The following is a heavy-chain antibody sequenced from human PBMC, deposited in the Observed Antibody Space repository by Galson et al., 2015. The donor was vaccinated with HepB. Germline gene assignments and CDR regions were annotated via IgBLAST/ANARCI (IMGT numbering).Heavy chain of an antibody. Sequence: SLRLSCAASGFTFSRYSMHWVRQAPSKGLEWLAVISYDGDRKFYADSVTGRFTISRDNSKNTLFLQMDSLRHEDTGLYFCARGPGSSERLGLGHWGQGILVTVSS. CDR3: ARGPGSSERLGLGH. D-gene: IGHD6-25*01. CDR2: ISYDGDRK. J-gene: IGHJ5*02. V-gene: IGHV3-30*03. CDR1: GFTFSRYS.